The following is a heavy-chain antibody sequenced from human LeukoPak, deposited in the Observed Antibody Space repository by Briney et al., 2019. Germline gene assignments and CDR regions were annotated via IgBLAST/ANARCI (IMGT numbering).Heavy chain of an antibody. J-gene: IGHJ5*02. CDR1: GFTFSSFA. CDR2: ITGSHGRT. CDR3: TKDPNGDYIGAFDP. Sequence: QAGGSLRLSCAASGFTFSSFAMNWVRQAPGKGLEWVSSITGSHGRTYTTDSVKGRFTISRDNSQNTLYLQMNSLRAEDTAVYYCTKDPNGDYIGAFDPWGQGTLVTVSS. V-gene: IGHV3-23*01. D-gene: IGHD4-17*01.